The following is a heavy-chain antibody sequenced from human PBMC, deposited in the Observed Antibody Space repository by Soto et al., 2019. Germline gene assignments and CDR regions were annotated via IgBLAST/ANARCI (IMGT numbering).Heavy chain of an antibody. CDR2: VHSSGIT. D-gene: IGHD3-16*01. J-gene: IGHJ5*02. V-gene: IGHV4-61*01. Sequence: SETLSLTCTVSVGSVSNENFDWSWIRQPPGKGLEWIGYVHSSGITNYNPSLKRRVTISVDTSRNQFSLRLSSVTAADTAVYYCARGLTMGQLTSHFDHWGQGTMVTVSS. CDR1: VGSVSNENFD. CDR3: ARGLTMGQLTSHFDH.